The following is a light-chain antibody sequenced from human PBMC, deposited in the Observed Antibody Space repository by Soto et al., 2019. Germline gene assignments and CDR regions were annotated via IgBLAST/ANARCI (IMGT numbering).Light chain of an antibody. CDR3: QQHGSWGST. Sequence: EIVMTQSPATLSVSPGERATLSCRASQRVSSSLAWYQQKPGQAPRLLVFDASTRATGVPARFSGSGSGTDFTLTISRLEPEDFAVYYCQQHGSWGSTFGPGTKVDIK. V-gene: IGKV3-15*01. CDR1: QRVSSS. CDR2: DAS. J-gene: IGKJ3*01.